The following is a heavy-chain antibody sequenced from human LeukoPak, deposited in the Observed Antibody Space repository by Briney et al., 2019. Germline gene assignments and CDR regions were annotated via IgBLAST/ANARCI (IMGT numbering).Heavy chain of an antibody. CDR3: AREPRGECSSTSCYRWFDP. J-gene: IGHJ5*02. V-gene: IGHV4-59*01. CDR1: GGSISSYY. D-gene: IGHD2-2*01. Sequence: SETLSLTCTVSGGSISSYYWSWIRQPPGKGLEWIGYIYYSGSTNYNPSLKSRVTISVDTSKNQFSLKLSSVAAADTAVYYCAREPRGECSSTSCYRWFDPWGQGTLVTASS. CDR2: IYYSGST.